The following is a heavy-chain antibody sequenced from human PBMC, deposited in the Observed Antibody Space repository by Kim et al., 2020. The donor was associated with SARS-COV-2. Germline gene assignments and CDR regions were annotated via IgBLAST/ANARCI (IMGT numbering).Heavy chain of an antibody. V-gene: IGHV1-24*01. J-gene: IGHJ4*02. CDR3: ATPRSGGTDWVY. CDR1: GYTLTELS. D-gene: IGHD2-15*01. Sequence: ASVKVSCKVSGYTLTELSMHWVRQAPGKGLEWMGGFDPEDGETIYAQKFQGRVTMTEDTSTDTAYMELSSLRSEDTAVYYCATPRSGGTDWVYWGQGTLVTVSS. CDR2: FDPEDGET.